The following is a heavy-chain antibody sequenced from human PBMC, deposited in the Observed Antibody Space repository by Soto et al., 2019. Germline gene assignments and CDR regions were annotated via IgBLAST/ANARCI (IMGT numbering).Heavy chain of an antibody. Sequence: QVQLQESGPGLMKPSETLSLTCDVSGDSISTYYWILIRQPPGKGLEWIGYVYYSGSPLYNPSLESRVTLSIDMSKKQVSLKLSSVIAADTAVYYCARTRMIESWIDYWGHGTLVTVSS. J-gene: IGHJ4*01. CDR1: GDSISTYY. CDR2: VYYSGSP. D-gene: IGHD2-21*01. V-gene: IGHV4-59*01. CDR3: ARTRMIESWIDY.